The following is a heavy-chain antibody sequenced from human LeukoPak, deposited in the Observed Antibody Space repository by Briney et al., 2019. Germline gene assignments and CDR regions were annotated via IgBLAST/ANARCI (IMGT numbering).Heavy chain of an antibody. J-gene: IGHJ1*01. CDR1: GSTFSSYW. CDR2: IKQDGSEK. D-gene: IGHD6-19*01. Sequence: PGGSLRLSCAASGSTFSSYWMSWVRQAPGKGLEWVANIKQDGSEKYYVDSVKGRFTISRDNAKNSLYLQMNSLRAEDTAVYYCASSPAWVAVAGTFYFQHWGQGTLVTVSS. CDR3: ASSPAWVAVAGTFYFQH. V-gene: IGHV3-7*01.